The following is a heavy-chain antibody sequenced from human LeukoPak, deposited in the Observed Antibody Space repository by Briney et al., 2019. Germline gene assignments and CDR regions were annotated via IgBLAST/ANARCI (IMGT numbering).Heavy chain of an antibody. CDR3: AKDSGRRSLGPGPPTN. V-gene: IGHV3-9*01. Sequence: GGSLRLSCAASGFTFDDYAMDWVRQAPGKGLEWVAGISWDSGSIGYADSGKGRFTITSNNAKNSLYLQMNSLRAEDTALYYCAKDSGRRSLGPGPPTNWGQGTLVTVSS. CDR2: ISWDSGSI. CDR1: GFTFDDYA. D-gene: IGHD1-26*01. J-gene: IGHJ4*02.